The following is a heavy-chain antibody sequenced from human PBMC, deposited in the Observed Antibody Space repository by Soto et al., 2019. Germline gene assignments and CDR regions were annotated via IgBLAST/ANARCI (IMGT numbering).Heavy chain of an antibody. CDR2: IYYSGST. Sequence: PSETLSLTCTVSGGSISSYYWSWIRQPPGKGLEWIGYIYYSGSTNYNPSLKSRVTISVDTSKNQFSLKLSSVTAADTAVYYCTRDYGGLGMDVWGQGTTVTVSS. CDR1: GGSISSYY. V-gene: IGHV4-59*01. D-gene: IGHD3-16*01. J-gene: IGHJ6*02. CDR3: TRDYGGLGMDV.